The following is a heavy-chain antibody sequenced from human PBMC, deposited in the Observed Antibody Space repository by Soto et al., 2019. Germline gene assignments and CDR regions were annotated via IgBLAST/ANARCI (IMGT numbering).Heavy chain of an antibody. CDR2: IYWDGDK. CDR1: AFSLSTGGVG. CDR3: IQSRCGGDCLQSYASYYYYGMDV. V-gene: IGHV2-5*02. Sequence: QITLKESGPTLVKPTQTLTLTCTFSAFSLSTGGVGVGWIRQPPGKALEWLALIYWDGDKRYSPSLRSRLTLTKDTSKNQVVLTMTNMDPVDTATYYCIQSRCGGDCLQSYASYYYYGMDVWGQGTTVTVSS. D-gene: IGHD2-21*02. J-gene: IGHJ6*02.